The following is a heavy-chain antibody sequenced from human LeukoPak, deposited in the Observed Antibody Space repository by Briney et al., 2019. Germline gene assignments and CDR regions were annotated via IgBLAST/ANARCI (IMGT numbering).Heavy chain of an antibody. V-gene: IGHV1-2*02. D-gene: IGHD2-2*01. CDR1: GYTFTGYY. CDR3: ARVRGYCSSTSCAYLGFDP. Sequence: ASVKVSCKASGYTFTGYYMHWVRQAPGQGLEWMGWINPNSGGTNYAQKFQGRVTMTWDTSISTAYMELSRLRSDDTAVYYCARVRGYCSSTSCAYLGFDPWGQGTLVTVSS. CDR2: INPNSGGT. J-gene: IGHJ5*02.